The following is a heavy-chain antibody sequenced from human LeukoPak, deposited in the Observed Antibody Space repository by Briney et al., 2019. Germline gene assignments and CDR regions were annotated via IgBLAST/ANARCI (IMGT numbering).Heavy chain of an antibody. Sequence: GGSLRLSCAASGFTFSSYAMHWVRQAPGKGLEWVAVISYDGSNKYYADSVKGRFTISRDNSKNTLYLQMNSLRAEDTAVYYCARPGIYCSSTSCYFDYWGQGTLVTVSS. D-gene: IGHD2-2*01. CDR2: ISYDGSNK. V-gene: IGHV3-30-3*01. J-gene: IGHJ4*02. CDR1: GFTFSSYA. CDR3: ARPGIYCSSTSCYFDY.